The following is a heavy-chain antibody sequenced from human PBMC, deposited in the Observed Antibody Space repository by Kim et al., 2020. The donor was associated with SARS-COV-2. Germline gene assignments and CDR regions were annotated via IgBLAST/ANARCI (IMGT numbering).Heavy chain of an antibody. CDR2: IWYDGSNK. CDR3: ARDPKYCSSTSCYREWPNY. CDR1: GFTFSSYG. Sequence: GGSLRLSCAASGFTFSSYGMHWVRQAPGKGLEWVAVIWYDGSNKYYADSVKGRFTISRDNSKNTLYLQMNSLRAEDTAVYYCARDPKYCSSTSCYREWPNYWGQGTLVTVSS. D-gene: IGHD2-2*02. V-gene: IGHV3-33*01. J-gene: IGHJ4*02.